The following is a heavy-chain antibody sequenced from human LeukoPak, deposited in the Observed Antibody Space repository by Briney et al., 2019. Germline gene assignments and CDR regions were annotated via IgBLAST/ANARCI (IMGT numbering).Heavy chain of an antibody. Sequence: ASVKVSCKASGYSFTSYGTSWVRQAPGQGLEGMGWISAYNGNTNYAQKLQGRVTMTTDTSTSTAYMELRSLRSDDTAVDYCARGYSGSYFPSPPDYWGQGTLVTASS. CDR2: ISAYNGNT. J-gene: IGHJ4*02. D-gene: IGHD1-26*01. CDR1: GYSFTSYG. CDR3: ARGYSGSYFPSPPDY. V-gene: IGHV1-18*01.